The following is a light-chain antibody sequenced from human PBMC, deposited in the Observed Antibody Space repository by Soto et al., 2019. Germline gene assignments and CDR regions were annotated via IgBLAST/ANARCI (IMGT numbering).Light chain of an antibody. CDR3: QQLNSYPRGT. CDR1: QGISSY. J-gene: IGKJ3*01. CDR2: AAS. Sequence: DIQLTQSPSFLSASVGDRVTITCRASQGISSYLAWYQQKPGKAPKLLIYAASTLQSGVPSRFSGSGSGTEFTLTISSLQSEDFATYFCQQLNSYPRGTFGPGTKVDI. V-gene: IGKV1-9*01.